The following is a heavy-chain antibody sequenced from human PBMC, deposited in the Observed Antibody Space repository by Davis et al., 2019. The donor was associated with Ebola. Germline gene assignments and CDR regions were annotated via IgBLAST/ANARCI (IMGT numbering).Heavy chain of an antibody. Sequence: MPGGSLRLSCAVYGGSFSGYYWSWIRQPPGKGLEWIGEINHSGSTNYNPSLKSRVTISVDTSKNQFSLKLSSVTAADTAVYYCARDRSFIAAAVDYYYGMDVWGQGTTVTVSS. D-gene: IGHD6-13*01. CDR1: GGSFSGYY. J-gene: IGHJ6*02. V-gene: IGHV4-34*01. CDR2: INHSGST. CDR3: ARDRSFIAAAVDYYYGMDV.